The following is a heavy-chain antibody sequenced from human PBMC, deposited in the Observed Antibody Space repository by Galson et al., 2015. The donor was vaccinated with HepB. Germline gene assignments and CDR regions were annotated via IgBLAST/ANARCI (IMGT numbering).Heavy chain of an antibody. CDR1: GGSISNNRYY. J-gene: IGHJ3*02. CDR3: ARASPDSGNYGLPDAFDI. CDR2: IYYNGNT. Sequence: SETLSLTCTVSGGSISNNRYYWGWIRQPPGKGLEWIGHIYYNGNTYYNLSLKSRVTISVDTSKNQFSLKLSSVTAADTAVYYCARASPDSGNYGLPDAFDIWGQGTMVTVSS. V-gene: IGHV4-39*02. D-gene: IGHD3-10*01.